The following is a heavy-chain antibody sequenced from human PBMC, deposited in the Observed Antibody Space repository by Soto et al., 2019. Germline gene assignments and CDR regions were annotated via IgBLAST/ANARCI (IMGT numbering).Heavy chain of an antibody. CDR2: IYSSGST. CDR3: AREGYSSRWNPIDY. J-gene: IGHJ4*02. CDR1: GGSISSYY. Sequence: SETLSLTCTVSGGSISSYYWSWIRQPPGKGLEWIAYIYSSGSTKYNPSLKSRVTISVDTSKNQLSLKLSSVTAADTAVYYCAREGYSSRWNPIDYWGQGTQVTVSS. D-gene: IGHD6-13*01. V-gene: IGHV4-59*01.